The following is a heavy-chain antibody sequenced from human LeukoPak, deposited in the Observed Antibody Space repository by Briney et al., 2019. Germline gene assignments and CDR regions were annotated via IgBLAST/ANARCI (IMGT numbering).Heavy chain of an antibody. D-gene: IGHD5-12*01. CDR3: ANRGFSGSLDN. V-gene: IGHV3-23*01. CDR1: GFTFSDYA. Sequence: PGGSLRLSCAASGFTFSDYAMSWVRQAPGKGLEWVSVISGSGGSTYYADSVKGRFTISRDNSKNTLYPQMSSLSAEDTAVYFCANRGFSGSLDNWGQGTLVTVSS. J-gene: IGHJ4*02. CDR2: ISGSGGST.